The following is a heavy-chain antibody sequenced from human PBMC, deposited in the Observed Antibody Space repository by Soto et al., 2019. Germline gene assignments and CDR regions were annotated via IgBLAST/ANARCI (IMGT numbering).Heavy chain of an antibody. V-gene: IGHV1-2*02. Sequence: ASVKVSCKASGYTFTGYYMHWVRQAPGQGLEWMGWINPNSGGTNYAQKFQGRVTMTRDTSISTAYMELSRLKSDDTAVYYCTRVAPLITIATRQGPYYYGMDVWGLGTTVTVSS. D-gene: IGHD6-6*01. J-gene: IGHJ6*02. CDR3: TRVAPLITIATRQGPYYYGMDV. CDR1: GYTFTGYY. CDR2: INPNSGGT.